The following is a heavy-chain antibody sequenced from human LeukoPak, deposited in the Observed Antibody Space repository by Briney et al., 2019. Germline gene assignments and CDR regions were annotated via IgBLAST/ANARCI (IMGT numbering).Heavy chain of an antibody. CDR2: ISSDGTNK. CDR3: ARGLYRDGTCFDY. D-gene: IGHD5-24*01. Sequence: PGRSLRLSCVASGFTFSSNDMHWVRQAPGKGLEWVTIISSDGTNKYYSGSLKGRFTASRDNSKNTLYLQMSSLRVEDTAVYYCARGLYRDGTCFDYWGQGTLVTVSS. CDR1: GFTFSSND. V-gene: IGHV3-30*03. J-gene: IGHJ4*02.